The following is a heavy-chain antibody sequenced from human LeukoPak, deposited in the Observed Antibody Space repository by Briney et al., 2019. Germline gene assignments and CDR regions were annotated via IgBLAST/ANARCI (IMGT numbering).Heavy chain of an antibody. V-gene: IGHV3-30*04. CDR1: GFTFSSYA. J-gene: IGHJ4*02. D-gene: IGHD3-10*01. CDR3: ARGSLADYFDY. Sequence: GGSLRLSCAASGFTFSSYAMHRVRQAPGKGLEWVAVISYDGSNKYYADSVKGRFTTSRDNSKNTLYLQMNSLRAEDTAVYYCARGSLADYFDYWGQGTLVTVSS. CDR2: ISYDGSNK.